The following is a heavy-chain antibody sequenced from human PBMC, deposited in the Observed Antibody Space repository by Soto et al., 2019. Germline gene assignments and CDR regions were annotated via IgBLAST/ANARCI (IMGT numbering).Heavy chain of an antibody. J-gene: IGHJ4*02. CDR2: ISGSGSTK. Sequence: EVQLVESGGGLVQPGGSLRLSCAASGFSLTSYSMNWVRQAPGKGLQWVAYISGSGSTKKYADSVKGRFTISRDNAENSVYLQMTSLGDEDTAVYYCARGAGYGDDGGYWGQGTLVTVSS. CDR3: ARGAGYGDDGGY. V-gene: IGHV3-48*02. D-gene: IGHD4-17*01. CDR1: GFSLTSYS.